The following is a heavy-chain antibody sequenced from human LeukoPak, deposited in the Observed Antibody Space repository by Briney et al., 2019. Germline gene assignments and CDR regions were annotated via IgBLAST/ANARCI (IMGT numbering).Heavy chain of an antibody. Sequence: GESLKISCKGFGYSFTSYWIGWVRQMPGKGLEWMGIIYPSDSDTRYSPSFQGQVTISADKSISTAYLQWRSLKASDTAIYYCTTGRFCSGGSCSSSFDFWGQGTLLTIPS. CDR3: TTGRFCSGGSCSSSFDF. CDR2: IYPSDSDT. D-gene: IGHD2-15*01. J-gene: IGHJ4*02. CDR1: GYSFTSYW. V-gene: IGHV5-51*01.